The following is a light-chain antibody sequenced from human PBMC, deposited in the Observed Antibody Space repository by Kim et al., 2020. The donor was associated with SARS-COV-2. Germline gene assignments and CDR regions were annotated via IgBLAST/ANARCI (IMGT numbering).Light chain of an antibody. CDR1: QSISSS. Sequence: SPEQTATLSCRASQSISSSLAWYQQKPGQAPRVLIYGASARATGIPARFSGSGSGTEFTLTISNLQSEDFAVYYCQQYAYWRAFGQGTRLEIK. CDR2: GAS. CDR3: QQYAYWRA. V-gene: IGKV3-15*01. J-gene: IGKJ5*01.